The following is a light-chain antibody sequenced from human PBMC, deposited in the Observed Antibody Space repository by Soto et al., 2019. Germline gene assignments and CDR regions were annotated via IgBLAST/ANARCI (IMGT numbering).Light chain of an antibody. J-gene: IGLJ2*01. V-gene: IGLV2-14*01. CDR1: SSDVGGYIY. Sequence: QSALTQPASVSGSPGQSITISCTGTSSDVGGYIYVSWYQQYPGEAPKLMIYDVSNRFSGVSNRFSGSKSGNTASLTISGLQDEDEADYYCSSYTSSSTLVFGGGTKVTVL. CDR3: SSYTSSSTLV. CDR2: DVS.